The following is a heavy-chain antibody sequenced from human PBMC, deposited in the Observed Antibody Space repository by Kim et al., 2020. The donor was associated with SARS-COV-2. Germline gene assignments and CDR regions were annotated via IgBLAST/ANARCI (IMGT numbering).Heavy chain of an antibody. CDR3: ARGPHVPAAKMRYYYYGMYV. Sequence: GGTLRLSCAASGFTFSSYGMHWVRQAPGKGLVWVAVIWYDGSNKYYADSVKGRFTISRDNSKNTLYLQMNSLRAEDTAVYYCARGPHVPAAKMRYYYYGMYVWGQGTAVTGSS. CDR2: IWYDGSNK. D-gene: IGHD2-2*01. J-gene: IGHJ6*02. V-gene: IGHV3-33*01. CDR1: GFTFSSYG.